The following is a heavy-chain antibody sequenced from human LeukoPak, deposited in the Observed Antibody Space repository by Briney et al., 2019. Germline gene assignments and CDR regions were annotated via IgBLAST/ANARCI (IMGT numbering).Heavy chain of an antibody. CDR3: ARDPSRTYYYDSSGYYPLSY. Sequence: ASVKVSCKASGYTFTGYYMHWVRQAPGQGLEWMGWINPNSGGTNYAQKFQGRVTMTRDTSISTAYMELSRLRSDDTAVYYCARDPSRTYYYDSSGYYPLSYWGQGTLVTVSS. V-gene: IGHV1-2*02. CDR1: GYTFTGYY. CDR2: INPNSGGT. J-gene: IGHJ4*02. D-gene: IGHD3-22*01.